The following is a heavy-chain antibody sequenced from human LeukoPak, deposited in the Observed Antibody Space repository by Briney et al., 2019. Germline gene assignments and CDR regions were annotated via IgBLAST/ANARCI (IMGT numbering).Heavy chain of an antibody. D-gene: IGHD3-9*01. V-gene: IGHV4-59*12. CDR3: AREGLACLDDY. Sequence: SEALSLTCTVSGGSLSSYYWSWVRHPPGKGLEWIGYIYYSGSTNYNPSLKSRVTLSVDTSKNQFSLKLSSVTAADTAVYYCAREGLACLDDYWGQGTLVTVSS. CDR1: GGSLSSYY. CDR2: IYYSGST. J-gene: IGHJ4*02.